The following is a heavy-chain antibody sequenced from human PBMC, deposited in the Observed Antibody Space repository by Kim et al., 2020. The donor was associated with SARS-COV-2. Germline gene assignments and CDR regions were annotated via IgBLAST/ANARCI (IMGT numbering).Heavy chain of an antibody. V-gene: IGHV4-39*01. D-gene: IGHD3-10*01. CDR1: GDSITSGTNY. Sequence: SETLSLTCTVSGDSITSGTNYWGWIRQPPGKGLEWIVSVFYTGTTFYSPSLKSRVTISVDTSKHQFSLNLDSVTAADPAVYYCARQIRITLSQGGNIDFWGQGTRVTVSP. CDR3: ARQIRITLSQGGNIDF. J-gene: IGHJ4*02. CDR2: VFYTGTT.